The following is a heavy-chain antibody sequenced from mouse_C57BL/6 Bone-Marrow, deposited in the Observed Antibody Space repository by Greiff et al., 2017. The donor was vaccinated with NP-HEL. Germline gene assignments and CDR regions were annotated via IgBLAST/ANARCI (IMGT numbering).Heavy chain of an antibody. J-gene: IGHJ4*01. D-gene: IGHD1-1*01. CDR3: ARSGYYGSSLAMDY. CDR2: INPGSGGT. Sequence: QVQLQQSGAELVRPGTSVKVSCQASGYDFTNYLLEWVKKRPGQGLEWIGVINPGSGGTNYNEKFKGKAKLTADKSSSTAYMQLSSLTSEDSAVYSCARSGYYGSSLAMDYWGQGPSVTVSS. V-gene: IGHV1-54*01. CDR1: GYDFTNYL.